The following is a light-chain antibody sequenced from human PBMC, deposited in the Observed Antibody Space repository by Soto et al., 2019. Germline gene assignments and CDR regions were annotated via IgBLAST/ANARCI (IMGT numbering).Light chain of an antibody. CDR2: EAS. V-gene: IGKV1-33*01. CDR1: QDVGKH. CDR3: QQYDNLPQLT. Sequence: DIQMTQSPSSLSASVGDRVTISCQASQDVGKHLNWYQQRPGKAPTILIYEASTRATGVPSRFSASGSGTHFTFSIRSLQPEDIGTYYCQQYDNLPQLTFGAGTKVDIK. J-gene: IGKJ4*01.